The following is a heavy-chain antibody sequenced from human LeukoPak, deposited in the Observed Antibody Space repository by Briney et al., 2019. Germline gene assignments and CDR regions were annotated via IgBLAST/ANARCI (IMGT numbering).Heavy chain of an antibody. CDR1: GYTFTGYY. J-gene: IGHJ4*02. CDR3: ARERQTAAAGTFDY. V-gene: IGHV1-2*02. CDR2: INPNSGGT. Sequence: ASVKVSCKASGYTFTGYYMHWVRQAPGQGLEWMGWINPNSGGTNYAQKFQGRVTMTRDTSISTAYMELSRLRSDDTAVYYCARERQTAAAGTFDYWGQGTLVTVSS. D-gene: IGHD6-13*01.